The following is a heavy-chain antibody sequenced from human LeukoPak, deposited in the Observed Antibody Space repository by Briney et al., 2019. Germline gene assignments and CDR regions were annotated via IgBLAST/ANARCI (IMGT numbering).Heavy chain of an antibody. CDR1: GFTFSSYG. D-gene: IGHD3-10*01. Sequence: GGSLRLSCAASGFTFSSYGMHWVRQAPGKGLEWVAFIRYDGSNKYYADSVKGRFTISRDNSKNTLYLQMNSLRAEDTAVYYCAKVLNYYGSGSYWSYYYYMDVWGKGTTVTVSS. J-gene: IGHJ6*03. CDR3: AKVLNYYGSGSYWSYYYYMDV. V-gene: IGHV3-30*02. CDR2: IRYDGSNK.